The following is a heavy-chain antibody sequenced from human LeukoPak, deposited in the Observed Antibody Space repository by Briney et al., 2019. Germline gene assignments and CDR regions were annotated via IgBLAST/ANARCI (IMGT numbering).Heavy chain of an antibody. CDR1: GYSFTSYW. CDR3: ARVQDDFWPGAFDI. J-gene: IGHJ3*02. CDR2: IYPGDSDT. D-gene: IGHD3-3*01. V-gene: IGHV5-51*01. Sequence: GASVKISCKGSGYSFTSYWIGWVRQMPGKGLEWMGIIYPGDSDTRYSPSFQGQVTISADKSISTAYLQWSSLKASDTAMYYCARVQDDFWPGAFDIWGQGTMVTVSS.